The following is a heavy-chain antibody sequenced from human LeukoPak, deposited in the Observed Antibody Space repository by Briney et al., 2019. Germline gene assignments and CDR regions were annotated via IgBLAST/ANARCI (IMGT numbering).Heavy chain of an antibody. V-gene: IGHV3-48*03. CDR1: GFTFSNYE. CDR2: INSSGSDI. D-gene: IGHD3-10*02. J-gene: IGHJ6*04. CDR3: AELGITMIGGV. Sequence: GGSLRLSCAASGFTFSNYEMHWVRQAPGKGLEWVSYINSSGSDIYYADSVKGRFTISRDNAKNSLYLQMNSLRAEDTAVYYCAELGITMIGGVWGKGTTVTISS.